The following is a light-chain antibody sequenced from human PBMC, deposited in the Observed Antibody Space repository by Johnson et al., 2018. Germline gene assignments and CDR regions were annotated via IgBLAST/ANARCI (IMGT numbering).Light chain of an antibody. CDR2: ENN. V-gene: IGLV1-51*02. Sequence: QSVLTQPPSVSAAPGQKVTISCSGSSSNIGNNYVSWYQQLPGTAPKLLIYENNKRPSGIPDRFSGSKSGTSATLGITGIQTGDEADYYCGTWDSSLSAGNVFGTGTKVPVL. J-gene: IGLJ1*01. CDR1: SSNIGNNY. CDR3: GTWDSSLSAGNV.